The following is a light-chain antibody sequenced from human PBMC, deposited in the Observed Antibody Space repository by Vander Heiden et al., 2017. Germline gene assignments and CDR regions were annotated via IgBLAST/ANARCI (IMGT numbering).Light chain of an antibody. CDR1: QTVISN. CDR2: GAS. CDR3: QQYNNWPPYT. J-gene: IGKJ2*01. V-gene: IGKV3-15*01. Sequence: EIVMTQSPDTLSVSPGERDTLSCRASQTVISNLAWYQQQPGEAPRLLLYGASIRATGVAARFIGSRAGTEFTLTNSTLQSEDFAVYYCQQYNNWPPYTFGQGTKLEI.